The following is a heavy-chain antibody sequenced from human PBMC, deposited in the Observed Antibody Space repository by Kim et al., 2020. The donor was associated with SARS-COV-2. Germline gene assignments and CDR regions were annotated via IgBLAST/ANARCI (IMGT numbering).Heavy chain of an antibody. Sequence: GGSLRLSCAASGFTFSSYAMHWVRQAPGKGLEWVAVISYDGSNKYYADSVKGRFTISRDNSKNTLYLQMNSLRAEDTAVYYCARGDYDFWSGYTDYWGQG. CDR2: ISYDGSNK. CDR3: ARGDYDFWSGYTDY. CDR1: GFTFSSYA. J-gene: IGHJ4*02. V-gene: IGHV3-30-3*01. D-gene: IGHD3-3*01.